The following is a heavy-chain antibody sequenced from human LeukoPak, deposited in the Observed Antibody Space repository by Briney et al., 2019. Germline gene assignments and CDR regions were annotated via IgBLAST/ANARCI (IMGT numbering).Heavy chain of an antibody. Sequence: ASVKVSCKASGYTFTSYYMHWVRQATRQGLEWMGCMNPNSGNTGYTQKFQGRVTMTRNTSISTAYMELNSLRSEDTAVYYCARAPLGMVRGPMEDPWGQGTLVTVSS. CDR1: GYTFTSYY. CDR3: ARAPLGMVRGPMEDP. V-gene: IGHV1-8*02. CDR2: MNPNSGNT. J-gene: IGHJ5*02. D-gene: IGHD3-10*01.